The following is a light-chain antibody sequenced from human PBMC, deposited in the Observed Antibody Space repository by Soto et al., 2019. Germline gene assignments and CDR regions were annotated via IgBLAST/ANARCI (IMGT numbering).Light chain of an antibody. CDR1: SSNIGSNT. CDR2: TNN. V-gene: IGLV1-44*01. J-gene: IGLJ3*02. Sequence: QSVLTQPPSASGTPGQRVTISCSGGSSNIGSNTVNWYQQVPGMAPKLRIYTNNQRPSGVPDRFSGSKSGTSASLAISGLQSEDEGDYYCAAWDDSLSGWVFGGGTKLTVL. CDR3: AAWDDSLSGWV.